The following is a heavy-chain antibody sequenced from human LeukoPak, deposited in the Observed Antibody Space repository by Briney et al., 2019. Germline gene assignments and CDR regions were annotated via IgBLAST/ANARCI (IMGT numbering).Heavy chain of an antibody. J-gene: IGHJ4*02. V-gene: IGHV4-59*08. Sequence: SETLSLTCTVSGGSISSDYWSWIRQPPGKGLEWIGYIYNSGSTNYKSPLRSRVTMSGDTSKNQLSLNVSSVTAADAAVYYCARHAENGYDRFDHWGQGTLVTVSS. D-gene: IGHD5-12*01. CDR2: IYNSGST. CDR1: GGSISSDY. CDR3: ARHAENGYDRFDH.